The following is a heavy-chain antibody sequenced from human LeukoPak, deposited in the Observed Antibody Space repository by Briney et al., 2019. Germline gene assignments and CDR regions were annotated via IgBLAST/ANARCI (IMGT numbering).Heavy chain of an antibody. J-gene: IGHJ5*02. CDR2: ISYSGST. CDR3: ARDASAGWLRHAWFDP. V-gene: IGHV4-59*01. Sequence: SETLSLTCTVSGGSLSSFYWSWIRRPPGKGLEGIGDISYSGSTTYHPSLKSRVTISVDTSKTQFSLKLSSVTAADTAVYYCARDASAGWLRHAWFDPWGQGTLVTVSS. CDR1: GGSLSSFY. D-gene: IGHD5-24*01.